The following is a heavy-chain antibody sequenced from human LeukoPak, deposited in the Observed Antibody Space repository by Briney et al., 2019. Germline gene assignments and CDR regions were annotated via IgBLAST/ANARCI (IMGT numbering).Heavy chain of an antibody. CDR3: ARGYSGYDSPQYFDY. Sequence: ASVKVSCKASGYTFTSYGISWVRQAPGQGLEWMGWISACNGNTNYAQKLQGRVTMTTDTSTSTAYMELRSLRSDDTAVYYCARGYSGYDSPQYFDYWGQGTLVTVSS. V-gene: IGHV1-18*04. J-gene: IGHJ4*02. CDR1: GYTFTSYG. CDR2: ISACNGNT. D-gene: IGHD5-12*01.